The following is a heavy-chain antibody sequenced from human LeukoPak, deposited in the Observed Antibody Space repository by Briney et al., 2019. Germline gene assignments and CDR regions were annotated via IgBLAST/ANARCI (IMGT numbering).Heavy chain of an antibody. J-gene: IGHJ3*02. Sequence: GGSLRLSCEASGFTQNAMGWVRQAPGKGLEWVSYISSSSSTIYYADSVKGRFTISRDNAKNSLYLQMNSLRAEDTAVYYCARGIRITMIVVAASLDAFDIWGQGTMVTVSS. D-gene: IGHD3-22*01. CDR1: GFTQNA. CDR3: ARGIRITMIVVAASLDAFDI. CDR2: ISSSSSTI. V-gene: IGHV3-48*01.